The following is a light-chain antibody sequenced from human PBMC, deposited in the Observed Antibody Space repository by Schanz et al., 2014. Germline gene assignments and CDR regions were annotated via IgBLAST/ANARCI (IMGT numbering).Light chain of an antibody. V-gene: IGKV1-5*01. CDR1: QNINTW. Sequence: DIQMTQSLSTLSASVGDRVTITCRARQNINTWLAWYQQKPGKAPKLLIHHASTLESGVPSRFSGSGSGTEFTLTITSLQPDDFATYYCQQYDRYSTFGQGTKVEIK. J-gene: IGKJ1*01. CDR3: QQYDRYST. CDR2: HAS.